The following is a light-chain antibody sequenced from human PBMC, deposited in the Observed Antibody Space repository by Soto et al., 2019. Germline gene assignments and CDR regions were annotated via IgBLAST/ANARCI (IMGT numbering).Light chain of an antibody. J-gene: IGKJ3*01. V-gene: IGKV3D-15*01. CDR2: GAS. CDR1: QNVRSN. Sequence: EIMMTQSPATLSVSLGERATLFCRASQNVRSNLAWYQQKPGQAPRLLIHGASSRATGIPDRFSGSGFGTEFTLTINSLQSEDFAVDYCQQYNNWPPVFTFGPGTKVEI. CDR3: QQYNNWPPVFT.